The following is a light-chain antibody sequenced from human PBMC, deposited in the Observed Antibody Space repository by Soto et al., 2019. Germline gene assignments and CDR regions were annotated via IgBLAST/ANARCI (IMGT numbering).Light chain of an antibody. Sequence: SYELTQPLSVSVALGQTARLTCGGNNIGSNNGHWYQQKPGQAPVLVIYRDSNRPSGIPERFSGSNSGNTATLTISRAQAGEEADYYCQVWDSSTVFGTGTKLTVL. CDR2: RDS. CDR3: QVWDSSTV. CDR1: NIGSNN. J-gene: IGLJ1*01. V-gene: IGLV3-9*01.